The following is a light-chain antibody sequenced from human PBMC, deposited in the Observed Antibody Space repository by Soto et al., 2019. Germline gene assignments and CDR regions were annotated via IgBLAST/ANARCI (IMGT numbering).Light chain of an antibody. Sequence: DIQMTQSPSTLSASVGDRVTITCRASQTIINWLAWYQQKPGKAPKLLIYKASTLEGEVPSRFSGSGSETEFTLTINSLQPDDSATYYCQHYDSYPYTFGQGTSLEIK. CDR2: KAS. CDR1: QTIINW. CDR3: QHYDSYPYT. V-gene: IGKV1-5*03. J-gene: IGKJ2*01.